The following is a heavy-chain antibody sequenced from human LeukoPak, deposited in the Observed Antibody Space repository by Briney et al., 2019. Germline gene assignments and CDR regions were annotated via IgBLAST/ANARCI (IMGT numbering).Heavy chain of an antibody. CDR1: GFTFSSYA. Sequence: GGSLRLSCAASGFTFSSYAMSWVRQAPGKGLEWVSAISGSGGSTYYADSVKGRFTISRDNAKNSLYLQMNSLRAEDTALYHCARGSDYEPTPADYWGQGTLVTVSS. CDR2: ISGSGGST. J-gene: IGHJ4*02. CDR3: ARGSDYEPTPADY. D-gene: IGHD4-17*01. V-gene: IGHV3-23*01.